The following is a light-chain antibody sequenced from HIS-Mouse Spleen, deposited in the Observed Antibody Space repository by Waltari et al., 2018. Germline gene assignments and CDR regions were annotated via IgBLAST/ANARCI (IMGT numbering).Light chain of an antibody. CDR3: YSTDSSGNHRV. CDR1: ALPKNY. J-gene: IGLJ2*01. V-gene: IGLV3-10*01. Sequence: SYELTQPPSVSVYLGQTARITCSGDALPKNYAYWYQQKSGQAPVLVIYEDSKRPSGIPERFSGSSSGTMATLTISGAQLEDESDYYCYSTDSSGNHRVFGGGTKLTVL. CDR2: EDS.